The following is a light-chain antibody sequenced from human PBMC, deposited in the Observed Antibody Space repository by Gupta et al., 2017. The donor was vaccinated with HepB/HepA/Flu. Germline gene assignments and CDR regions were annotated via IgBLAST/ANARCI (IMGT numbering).Light chain of an antibody. CDR3: QHYYNWPFT. V-gene: IGKV3-15*01. CDR2: GAS. J-gene: IGKJ4*01. Sequence: EIVMTQSRATLSVSPGERATLSCRDSQSVSNNLAWYQHIPGQAPRLLIFGASTRATGIPARFSGSGSGTDFTLTISSLQSEDFAVYYCQHYYNWPFTFGGGTKVEIK. CDR1: QSVSNN.